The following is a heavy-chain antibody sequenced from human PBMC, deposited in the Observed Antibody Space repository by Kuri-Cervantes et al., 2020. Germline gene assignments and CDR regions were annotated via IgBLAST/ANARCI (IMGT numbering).Heavy chain of an antibody. CDR1: GLTFASNV. CDR3: ARESSYGDYLFDY. D-gene: IGHD4-17*01. V-gene: IGHV3-23*01. CDR2: ISGSGGST. J-gene: IGHJ4*02. Sequence: GESLKISCAASGLTFASNVMAWVRQAPGKGLEWVSAISGSGGSTYYADSVKGRFTISRDNSKNSLYLQMNSLRAEDTAVYYCARESSYGDYLFDYWGQGTLVTVSS.